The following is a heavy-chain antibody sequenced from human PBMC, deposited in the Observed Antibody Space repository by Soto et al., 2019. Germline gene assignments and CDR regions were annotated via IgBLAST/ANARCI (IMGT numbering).Heavy chain of an antibody. Sequence: ASVKVSCKVSGYTLTELSMHWVRQAPGKGLEWMGGFDPEDGETIYAQKFQGRVTMTEDTSTDTAYMELSSLRSEDTAVYYCATYPTNSGAAGTGWFDPWGQGTLVTVSS. CDR2: FDPEDGET. CDR1: GYTLTELS. V-gene: IGHV1-24*01. D-gene: IGHD6-13*01. CDR3: ATYPTNSGAAGTGWFDP. J-gene: IGHJ5*02.